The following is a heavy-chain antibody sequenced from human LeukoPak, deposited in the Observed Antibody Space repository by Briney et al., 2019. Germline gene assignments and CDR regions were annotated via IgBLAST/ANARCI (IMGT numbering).Heavy chain of an antibody. D-gene: IGHD2-21*01. CDR3: ARDGEAAVVPSFQH. J-gene: IGHJ1*01. Sequence: SETLSLTCTVSGGSISSGGYNWSWIRQHPGKGLEWIGYIYYSGSTNYNPSLKSRVTISVDTSKNQFSLKLTSVTAADTAVYYCARDGEAAVVPSFQHWGQGTLVTVSS. CDR2: IYYSGST. V-gene: IGHV4-61*08. CDR1: GGSISSGGYN.